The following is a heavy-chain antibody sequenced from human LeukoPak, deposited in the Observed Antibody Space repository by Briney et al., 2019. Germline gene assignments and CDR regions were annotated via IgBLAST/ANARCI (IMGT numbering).Heavy chain of an antibody. D-gene: IGHD6-13*01. J-gene: IGHJ5*02. Sequence: PWASVKVSCKASGYTFISYDFNWVRQATGQGLEWMGWINPNSGGTNYAQKFQGRVTMTRDTSISTAYMELSRLRSDDTAVYYCARDKWSSFNWFDPWGQGTLVTVSS. V-gene: IGHV1-2*02. CDR2: INPNSGGT. CDR1: GYTFISYD. CDR3: ARDKWSSFNWFDP.